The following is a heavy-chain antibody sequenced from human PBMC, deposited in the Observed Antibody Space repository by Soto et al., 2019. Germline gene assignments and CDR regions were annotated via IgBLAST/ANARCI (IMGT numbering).Heavy chain of an antibody. CDR3: AKTPYSIAAAAPWYYYGMDV. CDR1: GFTFSSDA. Sequence: PGGSLRLSCSASGFTFSSDAMSWVRQAPGKGLEWVSAISGSGGSTYYADSVKGRFTISRDNSKNTLYLQMNSLRAEDTAVYYCAKTPYSIAAAAPWYYYGMDVWGQGTTVTVSS. CDR2: ISGSGGST. V-gene: IGHV3-23*01. J-gene: IGHJ6*02. D-gene: IGHD6-13*01.